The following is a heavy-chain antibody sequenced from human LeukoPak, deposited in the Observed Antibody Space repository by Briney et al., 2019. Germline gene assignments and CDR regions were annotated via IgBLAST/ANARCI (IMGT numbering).Heavy chain of an antibody. CDR3: ARPPAVVGATTTVDY. D-gene: IGHD1-26*01. CDR2: ISSSGSTI. J-gene: IGHJ4*02. V-gene: IGHV3-48*03. Sequence: GGSLRLSCAASGFTFSSYEMNWVRQAPGKGLEWVSYISSSGSTIYYADSVKGRFTISRDNAKNSLYLQMNSLRAEDTAVYYCARPPAVVGATTTVDYWGQGTLVTASS. CDR1: GFTFSSYE.